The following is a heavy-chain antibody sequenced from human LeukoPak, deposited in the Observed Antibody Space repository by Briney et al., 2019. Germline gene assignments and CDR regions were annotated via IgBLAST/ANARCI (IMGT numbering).Heavy chain of an antibody. D-gene: IGHD6-13*01. V-gene: IGHV3-30*18. CDR3: AKDRAAAGSRDYYYYYGMDV. Sequence: GGSLRLSCAASGFTFSSYGFHWGHKAQAKGLEWVAVISFDESNKTYANPVKGRFTISRDNSKNTLYLQMNSLRAEDTAVYYCAKDRAAAGSRDYYYYYGMDVWGQGTTVTVSS. CDR2: ISFDESNK. CDR1: GFTFSSYG. J-gene: IGHJ6*02.